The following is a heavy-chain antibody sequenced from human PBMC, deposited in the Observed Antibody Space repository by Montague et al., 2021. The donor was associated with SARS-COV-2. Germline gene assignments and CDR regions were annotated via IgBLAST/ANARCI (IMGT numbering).Heavy chain of an antibody. CDR3: AHRRPLWGYFDY. J-gene: IGHJ4*02. V-gene: IGHV2-5*02. D-gene: IGHD7-27*01. Sequence: PALVKPTQTLTLTCTFSGFSLSTSGVGVGWIRPLPGKALEWLALIYWXXXNRYSPSLKSRLTITKDTSKNQVVLTMTNMDPVDTATYYCAHRRPLWGYFDYWGQGTLVTVSS. CDR2: IYWXXXN. CDR1: GFSLSTSGVG.